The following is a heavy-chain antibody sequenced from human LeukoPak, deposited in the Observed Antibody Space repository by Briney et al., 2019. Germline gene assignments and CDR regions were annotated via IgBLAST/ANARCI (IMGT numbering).Heavy chain of an antibody. CDR3: ARVIAARPWMGGWFDP. J-gene: IGHJ5*02. CDR1: GGSISSYY. Sequence: PSETLSLTCTVSGGSISSYYWSWIRQPPGKGLEWIGYIHYSGSTNYNPSLKSRVTISVDRSKNQFSLKLSSVTAADTAVYYCARVIAARPWMGGWFDPWGQGTLVTVSS. V-gene: IGHV4-59*12. CDR2: IHYSGST. D-gene: IGHD6-6*01.